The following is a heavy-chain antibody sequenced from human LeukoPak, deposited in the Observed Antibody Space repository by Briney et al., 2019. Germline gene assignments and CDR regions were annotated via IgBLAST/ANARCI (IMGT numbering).Heavy chain of an antibody. CDR3: AREYYYMDV. Sequence: GGSLRLSCAASGFTFSSYEMNWVRQAPGKGLEWVSYISSSGSTIYYADSVKGRFTISRDNAKNSLYLQMNSPRAEDTAVYYCAREYYYMDVWGKGTTVTISS. V-gene: IGHV3-48*03. CDR1: GFTFSSYE. J-gene: IGHJ6*03. CDR2: ISSSGSTI.